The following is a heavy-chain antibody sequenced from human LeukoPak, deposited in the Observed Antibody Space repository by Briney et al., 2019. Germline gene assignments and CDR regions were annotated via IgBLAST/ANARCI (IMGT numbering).Heavy chain of an antibody. Sequence: SETLSLTCTVSGGSISSYYWTWIRQPPGKGLEWIGEINHSGGTNYSPSLKSRLTISIDTSKDQFSLRLRSVTDADTAVYYRARGIVLMHYATFDIWGPGTPVTVSS. J-gene: IGHJ4*02. CDR1: GGSISSYY. V-gene: IGHV4-34*01. CDR3: ARGIVLMHYATFDI. D-gene: IGHD2-8*01. CDR2: INHSGGT.